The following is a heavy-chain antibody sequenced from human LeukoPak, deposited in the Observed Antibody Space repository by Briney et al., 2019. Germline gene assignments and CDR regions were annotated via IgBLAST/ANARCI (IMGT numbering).Heavy chain of an antibody. D-gene: IGHD6-19*01. CDR1: GYTFTSYY. V-gene: IGHV1-8*03. CDR2: INPKGGNT. CDR3: ARQYSSGWYDYNWFDP. J-gene: IGHJ5*02. Sequence: ASVKVSCKASGYTFTSYYMHWVRQAPGQGLEWMGWINPKGGNTGYAQKFQGRVTITRDTSISTAYMELSSLRSEDTAVYYCARQYSSGWYDYNWFDPWGQGTLVTVSS.